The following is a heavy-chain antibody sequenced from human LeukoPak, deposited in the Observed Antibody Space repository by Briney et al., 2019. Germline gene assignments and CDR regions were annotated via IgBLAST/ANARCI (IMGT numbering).Heavy chain of an antibody. J-gene: IGHJ4*02. D-gene: IGHD2-2*01. CDR2: ISGRGASK. Sequence: GGSLRLSCAASGFTFSSFGMHWVRQAPGKGLEWVSGISGRGASKYYADSVKGRFTISRDNSKNTLYLQMNSLRAEDTAVYYCAKGVVVAPDVTPFDYWGQGTLVTVSS. CDR3: AKGVVVAPDVTPFDY. CDR1: GFTFSSFG. V-gene: IGHV3-23*01.